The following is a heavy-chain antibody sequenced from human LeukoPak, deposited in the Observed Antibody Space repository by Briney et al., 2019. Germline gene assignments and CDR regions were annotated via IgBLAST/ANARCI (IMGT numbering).Heavy chain of an antibody. J-gene: IGHJ4*02. Sequence: GGSLRLSCAASGFTFSSYGMHWVRQAPGKGLEWVAVISYDGSNKYYADSVKGRLTISRDNPKNTLYLQMNSLRAEDTAVYYCAKDAGYSSGPFPGYWGQGTLVTVSS. CDR2: ISYDGSNK. CDR1: GFTFSSYG. V-gene: IGHV3-30*18. D-gene: IGHD6-19*01. CDR3: AKDAGYSSGPFPGY.